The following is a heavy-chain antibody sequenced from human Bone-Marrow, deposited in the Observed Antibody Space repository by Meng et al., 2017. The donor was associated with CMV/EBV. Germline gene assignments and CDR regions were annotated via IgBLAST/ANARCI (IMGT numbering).Heavy chain of an antibody. Sequence: SVMVSCKASGGTFSSYAISWVRQAPGQGLEWMGGIIPILGIANYAQKFQGRVTITADKSTSPAYMELSSLRSEDTAVYYCARCYGSGSYYDLHIWGQGTIVSVSS. J-gene: IGHJ3*02. CDR1: GGTFSSYA. CDR3: ARCYGSGSYYDLHI. CDR2: IIPILGIA. V-gene: IGHV1-69*10. D-gene: IGHD3-10*01.